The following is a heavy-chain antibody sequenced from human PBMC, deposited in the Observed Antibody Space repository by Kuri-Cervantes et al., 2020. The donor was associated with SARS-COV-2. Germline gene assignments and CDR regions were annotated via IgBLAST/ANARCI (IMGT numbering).Heavy chain of an antibody. D-gene: IGHD3-10*01. J-gene: IGHJ2*01. V-gene: IGHV3-23*01. CDR2: ISGSAGRT. CDR3: AKDMVPGS. CDR1: GFSSSDYA. Sequence: GGSLRLSCVASGFSSSDYAMSWVRQTPGKGLEWISVISGSAGRTYYADSVKGRFTVSKDNFRNTLYLQMNSLRAEDTAVYYCAKDMVPGSWGRGTLVTVSS.